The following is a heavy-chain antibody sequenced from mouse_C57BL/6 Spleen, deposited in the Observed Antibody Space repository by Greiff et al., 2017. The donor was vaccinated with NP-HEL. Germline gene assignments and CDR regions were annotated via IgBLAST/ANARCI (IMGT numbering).Heavy chain of an antibody. CDR1: GFTFSSYG. CDR2: ISSGGSYT. D-gene: IGHD2-1*01. CDR3: ARHAIYYGNYYYAMDY. J-gene: IGHJ4*01. V-gene: IGHV5-6*01. Sequence: EVQVVESGGDLVKPGGSLKLSCAASGFTFSSYGMSWVRQTPDKRLEWVATISSGGSYTYYPDSVKGRFTISRDNAKNTLYLQMSSLKSEDTAMYYCARHAIYYGNYYYAMDYWGQGTSVTVSS.